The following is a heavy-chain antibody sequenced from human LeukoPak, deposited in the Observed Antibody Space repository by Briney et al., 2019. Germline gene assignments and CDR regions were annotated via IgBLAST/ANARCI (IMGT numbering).Heavy chain of an antibody. J-gene: IGHJ4*02. D-gene: IGHD6-19*01. CDR3: ARAYESVAGAV. CDR1: GFTFSSYS. CDR2: ISFDGSNK. V-gene: IGHV3-30-3*01. Sequence: GGSLRLSCAASGFTFSSYSMHWVRQAPGKGLEWLGGISFDGSNKYYADSVKGRLTISRDNSKNTLYLQMNSLRAEDTAVYYCARAYESVAGAVWGQGTLVTVSS.